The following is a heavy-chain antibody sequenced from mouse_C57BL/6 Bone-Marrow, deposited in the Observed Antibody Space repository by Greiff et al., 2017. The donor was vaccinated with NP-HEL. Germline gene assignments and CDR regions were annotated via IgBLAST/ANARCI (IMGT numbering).Heavy chain of an antibody. Sequence: VKLVESGPELVKPGASVKISCKASGYAFSSSWMNWVKQRPGKGLEWIGRIYPGDGDTNYNGKFKGKATLTADKSSSTAYMQLSSLTSEDSAVYFCARRYYYGSSFDYWGQGTTLTVSS. CDR3: ARRYYYGSSFDY. CDR2: IYPGDGDT. D-gene: IGHD1-1*01. J-gene: IGHJ2*01. V-gene: IGHV1-82*01. CDR1: GYAFSSSW.